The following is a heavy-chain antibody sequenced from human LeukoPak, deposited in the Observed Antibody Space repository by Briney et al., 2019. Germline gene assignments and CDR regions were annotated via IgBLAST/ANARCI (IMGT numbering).Heavy chain of an antibody. V-gene: IGHV3-30*03. CDR1: GFTFSSYG. CDR3: ARLGGITMVRGVTPDAFDI. J-gene: IGHJ3*02. CDR2: ISYDGSNK. D-gene: IGHD3-10*01. Sequence: GGSLRLSCAASGFTFSSYGMHWVRQAPGKGLEWVAVISYDGSNKYYADSVKGRFTISRDNSKNTLYLQMNSLRAEDTAVYYCARLGGITMVRGVTPDAFDIWGQGTMVTVSS.